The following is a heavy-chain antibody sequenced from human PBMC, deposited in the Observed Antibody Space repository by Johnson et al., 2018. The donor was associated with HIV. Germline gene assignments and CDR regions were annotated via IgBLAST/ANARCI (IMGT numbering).Heavy chain of an antibody. D-gene: IGHD3-22*01. CDR2: IRNDGSNK. Sequence: QVQLVESGGGVVQPGGSLRLSCAASGFTFSSYGMHWVRQAPGKGLEWVVFIRNDGSNKYYEDFAKGRFTMSTDNSKNTLYLQMSRLRAEDTAVYYCARERNMIVVDDDAFDIWGQGTMVTVSS. J-gene: IGHJ3*02. CDR1: GFTFSSYG. CDR3: ARERNMIVVDDDAFDI. V-gene: IGHV3-30*02.